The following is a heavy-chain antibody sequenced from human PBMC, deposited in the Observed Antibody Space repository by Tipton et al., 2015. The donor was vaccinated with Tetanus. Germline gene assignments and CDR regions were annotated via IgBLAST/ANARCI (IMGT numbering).Heavy chain of an antibody. CDR1: GFTFSSYG. CDR3: AKGATYYYDSSGWPVVY. Sequence: SLRLSCAASGFTFSSYGMHWVRQAPGKGLEWVAVISYDGSNKYYADSVKGRFTISRDNSKNTLYLQMNSLRAEDTAVYYCAKGATYYYDSSGWPVVYWGQGTLVTVSS. V-gene: IGHV3-30*18. J-gene: IGHJ4*02. CDR2: ISYDGSNK. D-gene: IGHD3-22*01.